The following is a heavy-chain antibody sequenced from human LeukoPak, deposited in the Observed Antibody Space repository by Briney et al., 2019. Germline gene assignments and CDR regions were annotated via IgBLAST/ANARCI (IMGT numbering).Heavy chain of an antibody. CDR1: GYSISSGYY. CDR3: ARRVGVALDY. V-gene: IGHV4-38-2*02. CDR2: IYHSGST. Sequence: SETLSLTXTVSGYSISSGYYWGWIRQPPGKGLEWIGSIYHSGSTYYNPSLKSRVTISVDTSKNQFSLKLSSVTAADTAVYYCARRVGVALDYWGQRTLVTVSS. D-gene: IGHD2-21*01. J-gene: IGHJ4*02.